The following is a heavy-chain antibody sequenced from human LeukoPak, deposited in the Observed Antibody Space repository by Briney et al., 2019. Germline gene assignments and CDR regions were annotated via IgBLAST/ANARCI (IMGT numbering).Heavy chain of an antibody. V-gene: IGHV3-23*01. CDR2: ISGSGGST. CDR1: GFTFSSYA. J-gene: IGHJ5*02. CDR3: AKELRRTINPNWFDP. Sequence: GGSLRLSCAASGFTFSSYAMSWVRQAPGKGLEWVSAISGSGGSTYYADSVKGRFTISRDNSKNTLDLQMNSLRAEDTAVYYCAKELRRTINPNWFDPWGQGTLVTVSS. D-gene: IGHD2-2*01.